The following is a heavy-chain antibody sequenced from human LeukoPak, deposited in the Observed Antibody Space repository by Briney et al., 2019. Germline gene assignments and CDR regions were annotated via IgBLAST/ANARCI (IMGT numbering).Heavy chain of an antibody. CDR3: ARMTFYDSSGAGDY. CDR1: GFTFDDYG. J-gene: IGHJ4*02. V-gene: IGHV3-20*04. CDR2: INWNGGST. Sequence: GGSLRLSCAASGFTFDDYGMSWVRQAPGKGLEWVSGINWNGGSTGYADSVKGRFTISRDNAKNSLYLQMNSLRAEDTALYYCARMTFYDSSGAGDYWGQGTLVTVSS. D-gene: IGHD3-22*01.